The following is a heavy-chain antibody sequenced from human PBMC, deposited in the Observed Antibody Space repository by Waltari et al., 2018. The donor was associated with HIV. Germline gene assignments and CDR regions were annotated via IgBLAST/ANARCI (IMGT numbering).Heavy chain of an antibody. J-gene: IGHJ4*02. D-gene: IGHD6-19*01. CDR2: IFYSGSA. CDR1: VASFGINT. V-gene: IGHV4-59*01. Sequence: QVQLQESGPGLLRLREPRPLPAPAPVASFGINTWRWTGQPPGKGLEWLGYIFYSGSANYNPSLKSRVTISVDTSKNHFSLKLSSVTAADTAVYYCARVTGYSSGVFDYWGQGTLVTVSS. CDR3: ARVTGYSSGVFDY.